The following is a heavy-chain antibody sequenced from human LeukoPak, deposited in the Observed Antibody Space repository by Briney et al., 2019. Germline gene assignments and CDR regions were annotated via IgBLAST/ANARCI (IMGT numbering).Heavy chain of an antibody. D-gene: IGHD6-13*01. Sequence: ASVKVSCKASGYTFTSYGISWVRQAPGQGLEWMGWISAYNGNTNYAQKLQGRVTMTTDTSTSTAYMEPRSLRSDDTAVYYCARDMSIAAAGTFGYWGQGTLVTVSS. J-gene: IGHJ4*02. CDR2: ISAYNGNT. CDR1: GYTFTSYG. CDR3: ARDMSIAAAGTFGY. V-gene: IGHV1-18*01.